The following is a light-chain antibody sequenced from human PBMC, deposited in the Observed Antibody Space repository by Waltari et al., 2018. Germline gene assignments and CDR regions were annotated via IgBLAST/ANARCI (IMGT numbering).Light chain of an antibody. CDR1: SLRSYY. Sequence: TQDPAVSVAMGQTVRITCQGESLRSYYASWYRQRPGQAPILVMYDKNNRPSGVPDRFSGSSSDNTASLTITGAQAEDEAYYYCHSRDASGVGGTFGGGTKLTVL. J-gene: IGLJ3*02. V-gene: IGLV3-19*01. CDR2: DKN. CDR3: HSRDASGVGGT.